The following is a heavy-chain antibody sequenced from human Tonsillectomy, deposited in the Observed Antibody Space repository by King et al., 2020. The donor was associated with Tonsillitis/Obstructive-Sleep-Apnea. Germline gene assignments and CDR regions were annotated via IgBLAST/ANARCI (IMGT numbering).Heavy chain of an antibody. CDR1: GFTFNFYS. CDR3: TRDIRGNYDFWSGYPGY. D-gene: IGHD3-3*01. J-gene: IGHJ4*02. Sequence: VQLVESGGGLIQPGGSLRLSCAASGFTFNFYSMDWVRQAPGKGLEWVSYISGRGNTIYYADSVKGRFTISRDNAKSSLYLQMNRLRDEDTAVYYCTRDIRGNYDFWSGYPGYWGQGTLVTVSS. CDR2: ISGRGNTI. V-gene: IGHV3-48*02.